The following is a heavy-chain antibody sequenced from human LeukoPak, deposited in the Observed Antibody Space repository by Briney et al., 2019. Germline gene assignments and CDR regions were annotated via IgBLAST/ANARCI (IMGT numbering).Heavy chain of an antibody. CDR2: FYPEDGET. D-gene: IGHD3-10*01. CDR3: ATQSRFGEYDY. CDR1: GYTLTELS. V-gene: IGHV1-24*01. J-gene: IGHJ4*02. Sequence: AASVTVSCKVSGYTLTELSMHWVRQAPGKGLERMGGFYPEDGETIYAQKFQGRVTMTEDTSTDTAYMELSSLRSEDTAVYYCATQSRFGEYDYWGQGTLVTVSS.